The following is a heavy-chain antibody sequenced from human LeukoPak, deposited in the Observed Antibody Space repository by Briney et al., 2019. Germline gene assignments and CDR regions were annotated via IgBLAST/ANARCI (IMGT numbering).Heavy chain of an antibody. D-gene: IGHD5-18*01. V-gene: IGHV3-20*04. CDR3: ARYSYGTDYFYYYYAMDV. J-gene: IGHJ6*02. CDR2: INWNGGST. CDR1: GFTFDDYG. Sequence: RPGGSLRLSCAASGFTFDDYGMRWVRQAPGKGLEWVSGINWNGGSTGYADSVKGRFTISRDNAKNSLYLQMNSLRAEDTALYYCARYSYGTDYFYYYYAMDVWGQGTTVTVSS.